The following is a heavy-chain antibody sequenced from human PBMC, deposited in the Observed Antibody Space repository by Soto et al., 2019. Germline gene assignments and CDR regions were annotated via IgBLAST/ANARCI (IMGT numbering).Heavy chain of an antibody. CDR1: GFTFSNAW. Sequence: EVQLVESGGGLVKPGGSLRLPCAASGFTFSNAWMSWVRQAPGKGLEWVGRIKSKTDGGTTDYAAPVKGRFTISRDDSKNTLYLQMNSLKTEDTAVYYCTTGGYSYGPGDYWGQGTLVTVSS. J-gene: IGHJ4*02. CDR3: TTGGYSYGPGDY. D-gene: IGHD5-18*01. V-gene: IGHV3-15*01. CDR2: IKSKTDGGTT.